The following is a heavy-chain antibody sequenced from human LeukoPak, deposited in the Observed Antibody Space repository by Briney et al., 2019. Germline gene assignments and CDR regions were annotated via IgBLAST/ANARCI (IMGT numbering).Heavy chain of an antibody. D-gene: IGHD7-27*01. Sequence: GGSLRLSCAASGFTFSSYAMSWVRQAPGKGLEWVSAISGSGGSTYYAGSVKGRFTISRDNSKNTLYLQMNSLRAEDTAVYYCATPERVTGDPSNGDYWGQGTLVTVSS. V-gene: IGHV3-23*01. J-gene: IGHJ4*02. CDR2: ISGSGGST. CDR3: ATPERVTGDPSNGDY. CDR1: GFTFSSYA.